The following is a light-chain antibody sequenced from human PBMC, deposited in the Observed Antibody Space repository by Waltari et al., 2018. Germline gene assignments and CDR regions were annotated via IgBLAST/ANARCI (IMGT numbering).Light chain of an antibody. CDR3: MQSLRALWT. V-gene: IGKV2-28*01. J-gene: IGKJ1*01. CDR2: LGS. Sequence: DIVVTQSPPSLPVTPGEASSISSSSSQSLLHSNGFNYLDWYLQKPGQSPQLLIYLGSNRASGVPDRFSGSGSGTDFTLKISRVEAEDVGVYYCMQSLRALWTFGQGTKVEIK. CDR1: QSLLHSNGFNY.